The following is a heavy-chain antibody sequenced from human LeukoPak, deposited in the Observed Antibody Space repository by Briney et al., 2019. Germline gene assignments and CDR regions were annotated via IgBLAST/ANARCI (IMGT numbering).Heavy chain of an antibody. Sequence: GGSLRLSGEASGFIFDDYAMHWVRQAPGKGLEWVSGISWKSDSMRYADSVKGRFTVSRDNAKNSLYLEMNSLRPEDTAFYYCAKDGGHSSVLYYFESWGQGTLVTVSS. CDR3: AKDGGHSSVLYYFES. CDR1: GFIFDDYA. D-gene: IGHD6-19*01. V-gene: IGHV3-9*01. CDR2: ISWKSDSM. J-gene: IGHJ4*02.